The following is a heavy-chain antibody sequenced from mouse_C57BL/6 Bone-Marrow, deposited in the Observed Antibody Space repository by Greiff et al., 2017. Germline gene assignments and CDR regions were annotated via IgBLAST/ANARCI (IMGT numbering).Heavy chain of an antibody. CDR2: IDPSDSYT. V-gene: IGHV1-50*01. Sequence: VQLQQPGAELVKPGASVKLSCKASGYTFTSYWMQWVKQRPGQGLEWIGEIDPSDSYTNYNQKFKGKATLTVDTSSSTAYMQLSSLTSEDSAVYYCARSVITTVVATDAMDYWGQGTSVTVSS. CDR3: ARSVITTVVATDAMDY. CDR1: GYTFTSYW. D-gene: IGHD1-1*01. J-gene: IGHJ4*01.